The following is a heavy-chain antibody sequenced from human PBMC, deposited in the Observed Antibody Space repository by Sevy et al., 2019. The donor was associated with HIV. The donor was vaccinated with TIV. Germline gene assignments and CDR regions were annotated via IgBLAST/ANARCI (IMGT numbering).Heavy chain of an antibody. Sequence: ASVKVSCKASGYTFIGYYMHWVRQAPGQGLEWMGWINPNSGGTNYAQKFQGRVTMTRDTSISTAYMELSRLRSDDTAVYYCAREDYYDSSGYWGYFDYWGQGTLVTVSS. CDR3: AREDYYDSSGYWGYFDY. D-gene: IGHD3-22*01. CDR1: GYTFIGYY. CDR2: INPNSGGT. J-gene: IGHJ4*02. V-gene: IGHV1-2*02.